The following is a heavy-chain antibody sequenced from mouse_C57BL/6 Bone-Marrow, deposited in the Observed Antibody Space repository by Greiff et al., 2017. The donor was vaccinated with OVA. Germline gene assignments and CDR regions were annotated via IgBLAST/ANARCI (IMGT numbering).Heavy chain of an antibody. D-gene: IGHD4-1*01. V-gene: IGHV5-4*03. CDR3: ARAYNWEGFAY. J-gene: IGHJ3*01. Sequence: EVKLMESGGGLVKPGGSLKLSCAASGFTFSSYAMSWVRQTPEKRLEWVATISDGGSYTYYPDNVKGRFTISRDNAKNNLYLQMSHLKSEDTAMYYCARAYNWEGFAYWGQGTLVTVSA. CDR1: GFTFSSYA. CDR2: ISDGGSYT.